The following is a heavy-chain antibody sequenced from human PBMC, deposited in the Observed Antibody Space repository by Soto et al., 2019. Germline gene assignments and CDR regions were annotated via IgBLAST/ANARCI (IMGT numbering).Heavy chain of an antibody. D-gene: IGHD1-7*01. CDR1: GFTFSSYG. V-gene: IGHV3-30*18. J-gene: IGHJ6*03. CDR3: AKEHRGWNYVHYYMDV. CDR2: ISYDGSNK. Sequence: GGSLRLSCAASGFTFSSYGMHWVRQAPGKGLEWVAVISYDGSNKYYADSMKGRFTISRDNSKNTLYLQMNSLRAEDTAVYYCAKEHRGWNYVHYYMDVWGKGTTVTVSS.